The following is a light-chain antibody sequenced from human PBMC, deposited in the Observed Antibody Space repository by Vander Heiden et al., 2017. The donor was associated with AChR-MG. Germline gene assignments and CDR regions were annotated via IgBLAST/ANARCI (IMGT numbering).Light chain of an antibody. CDR1: TSNIDDYRY. CDR2: DVT. J-gene: IGLJ2*01. Sequence: SAPSQSASVSGSPGQSIPISCTGATSNIDDYRYVSWYQQYPGKAPKLIIYDVTKRPSGVSDRFSGSKSGNTASLTISGIQAEDEANYYCTSYTSGKSPSVVFGRGTKLTVL. V-gene: IGLV2-14*03. CDR3: TSYTSGKSPSVV.